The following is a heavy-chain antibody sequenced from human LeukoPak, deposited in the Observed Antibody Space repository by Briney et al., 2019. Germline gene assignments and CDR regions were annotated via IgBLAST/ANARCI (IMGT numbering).Heavy chain of an antibody. J-gene: IGHJ6*03. Sequence: PGGSLRLSCAASGFTFSSYWMSWVRQAPGKGLEWVANIKQDGSEKYYVDSVKGRFTISRDNAKNSLYLQMDSLRAEDTAVYYCARISTSCYVSCYYYYYMDVWGKGTTVTISS. CDR3: ARISTSCYVSCYYYYYMDV. V-gene: IGHV3-7*01. CDR2: IKQDGSEK. CDR1: GFTFSSYW. D-gene: IGHD2-2*01.